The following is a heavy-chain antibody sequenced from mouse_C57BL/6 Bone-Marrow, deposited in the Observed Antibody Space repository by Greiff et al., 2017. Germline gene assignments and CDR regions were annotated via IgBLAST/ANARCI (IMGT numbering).Heavy chain of an antibody. V-gene: IGHV2-3*01. CDR3: AKERGGYYVYFDY. CDR2: IWGDGGT. Sequence: GKLVESGPGLVAPSQRLSITCTVSGFSLTSYGVSWVRQPPGKGLEWLGVIWGDGGTNYHSALISRLSISKDNSKIQVFLKLNSLQTDDTATYYGAKERGGYYVYFDYWGQGTTLTVSS. D-gene: IGHD2-3*01. J-gene: IGHJ2*01. CDR1: GFSLTSYG.